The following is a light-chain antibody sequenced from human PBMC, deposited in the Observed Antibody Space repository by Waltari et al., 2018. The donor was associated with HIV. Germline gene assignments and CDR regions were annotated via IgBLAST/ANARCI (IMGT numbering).Light chain of an antibody. CDR3: QQYYDKPLT. CDR1: QKLSYRSTLNAS. V-gene: IGKV4-1*01. CDR2: WVS. J-gene: IGKJ4*01. Sequence: DITLTQTPDSLAVSLGSRAAMNCKSSQKLSYRSTLNASLAWYQQKPRQPPKLLLFWVSVRASGVPDRFTGSGSETDFTLTINSVQAEDVAVYFCQQYYDKPLTFGRGTKVEI.